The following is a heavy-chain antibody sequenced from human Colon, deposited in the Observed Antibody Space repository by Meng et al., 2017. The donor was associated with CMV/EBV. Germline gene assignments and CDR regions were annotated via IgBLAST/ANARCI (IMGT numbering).Heavy chain of an antibody. J-gene: IGHJ5*02. D-gene: IGHD6-6*01. CDR3: ARTGYTTSSITNWFDP. V-gene: IGHV1-18*01. CDR2: ISAFNGNT. CDR1: GYMFTSYG. Sequence: SGYMFTSYGISWVRQAPGQGLEWVGWISAFNGNTNYAQKFQGRVSMTTDTSTNTAYMDLTNLRSDDTAIYYCARTGYTTSSITNWFDPWGQGTLVTVSS.